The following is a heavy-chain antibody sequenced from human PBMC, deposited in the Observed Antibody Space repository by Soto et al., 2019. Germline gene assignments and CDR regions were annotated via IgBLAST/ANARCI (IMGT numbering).Heavy chain of an antibody. V-gene: IGHV1-2*02. Sequence: QVQLVQSGAEVKKPGASVKVSCKTAGYTFAAYYIHWIRQAPGQGLEWMGWINPTSGGTVYAQNFQDRVTMTRYTSISTAYMELRRLNSDDTAVYYCASDPDYGDYWGYFFDSWGQGTPVTVSS. D-gene: IGHD4-17*01. CDR2: INPTSGGT. CDR3: ASDPDYGDYWGYFFDS. CDR1: GYTFAAYY. J-gene: IGHJ4*02.